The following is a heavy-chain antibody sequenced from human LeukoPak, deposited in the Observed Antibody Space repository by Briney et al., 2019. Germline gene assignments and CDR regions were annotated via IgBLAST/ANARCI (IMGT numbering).Heavy chain of an antibody. V-gene: IGHV3-30*18. Sequence: GGSLRLSCAASGFTFSTYSMIWVRQAPGKGLEWVAVISYDGSTKYSADSVKGRFTISRDNSKNTLYLQMNSLRAEDTAVYYCAKDMSSGYSPFDYWGQGTLVTVSS. D-gene: IGHD3-22*01. CDR3: AKDMSSGYSPFDY. CDR1: GFTFSTYS. CDR2: ISYDGSTK. J-gene: IGHJ4*02.